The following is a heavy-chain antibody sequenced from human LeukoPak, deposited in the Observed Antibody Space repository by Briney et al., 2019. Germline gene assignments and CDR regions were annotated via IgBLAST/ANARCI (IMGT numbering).Heavy chain of an antibody. CDR1: GFTFSSYG. CDR3: ANLADYCSGGSCYEEYYFDY. J-gene: IGHJ4*02. Sequence: GGSLRLSCAASGFTFSSYGMSWVRQAPGKGLEWVSAISGSGGSTYYADSVKGRFTISRDNSKNTLYLQMNSLRAEDTAVYYCANLADYCSGGSCYEEYYFDYWGQGTLVTVSS. CDR2: ISGSGGST. V-gene: IGHV3-23*01. D-gene: IGHD2-15*01.